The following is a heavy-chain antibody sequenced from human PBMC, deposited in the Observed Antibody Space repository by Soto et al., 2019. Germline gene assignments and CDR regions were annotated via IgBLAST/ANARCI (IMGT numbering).Heavy chain of an antibody. CDR2: IYSGGST. CDR1: GFTVSSNY. CDR3: AKVCSSWCFDY. D-gene: IGHD6-13*01. Sequence: EVQLVESGGGLVQPGGSLRLSCAASGFTVSSNYMSWVRQAPGKGLEWVSGIYSGGSTYYADSVKGRFTISRDNSKNTLDLQMTSRRAEDTAVYYCAKVCSSWCFDYWGQGTLVTVSS. J-gene: IGHJ4*02. V-gene: IGHV3-66*01.